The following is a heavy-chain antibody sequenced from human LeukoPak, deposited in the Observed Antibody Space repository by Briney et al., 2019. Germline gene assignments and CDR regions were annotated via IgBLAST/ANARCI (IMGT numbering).Heavy chain of an antibody. Sequence: GRSLRLSCAASGFTFSSYAMHWVRQAPGKGLEWVAVISYDGSNKYYADSVKGRFTISRDNSKNTLYLQMNSLRAEDTAVYYCARDPGIFGVRRYYMDVWGKGTTVTVSS. D-gene: IGHD3-3*02. CDR1: GFTFSSYA. CDR3: ARDPGIFGVRRYYMDV. CDR2: ISYDGSNK. J-gene: IGHJ6*03. V-gene: IGHV3-30-3*01.